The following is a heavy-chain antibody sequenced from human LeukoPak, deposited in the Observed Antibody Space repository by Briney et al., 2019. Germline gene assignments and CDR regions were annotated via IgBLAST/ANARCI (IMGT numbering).Heavy chain of an antibody. D-gene: IGHD6-19*01. CDR2: ISGSGGST. CDR3: AKCNGWYYYYGMDV. J-gene: IGHJ6*02. Sequence: PGGSLRLSCAASGFTFSSYAMSWVRQAPGKGLEWVSAISGSGGSTYYADSVKGRFTISRDNSKNTLYLQMNSLRAEDTAVYYCAKCNGWYYYYGMDVWGQGTTVTVSS. V-gene: IGHV3-23*01. CDR1: GFTFSSYA.